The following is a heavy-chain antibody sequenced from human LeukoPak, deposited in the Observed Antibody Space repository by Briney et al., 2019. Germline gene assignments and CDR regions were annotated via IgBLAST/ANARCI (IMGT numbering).Heavy chain of an antibody. CDR2: IYYSGST. CDR1: GGSISSSSYY. CDR3: ARVRGGSSSWYVKQYYFDY. D-gene: IGHD6-13*01. J-gene: IGHJ4*02. V-gene: IGHV4-39*07. Sequence: SETLSLTCTVSGGSISSSSYYWGWIRQPPGKGLEWIGSIYYSGSTYYNPSLKSRVTISVDTSKNQFSLKLSSVAAADTAVYYCARVRGGSSSWYVKQYYFDYWGQGTLVTVSS.